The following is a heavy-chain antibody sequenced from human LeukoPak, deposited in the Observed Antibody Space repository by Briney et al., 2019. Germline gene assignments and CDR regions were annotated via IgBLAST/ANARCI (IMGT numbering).Heavy chain of an antibody. D-gene: IGHD6-13*01. CDR1: GGSISSYY. CDR3: ARDVSGSWYSYYYYYGMDV. CDR2: IYTSGST. V-gene: IGHV4-4*07. Sequence: SETLSLTCTVSGGSISSYYWSWIRQPAGKGLEWIGRIYTSGSTNYNPSLKSRVTMSVDTSKNQFSLKLSSVTAADTAVYYCARDVSGSWYSYYYYYGMDVWGQGTTVTVSS. J-gene: IGHJ6*02.